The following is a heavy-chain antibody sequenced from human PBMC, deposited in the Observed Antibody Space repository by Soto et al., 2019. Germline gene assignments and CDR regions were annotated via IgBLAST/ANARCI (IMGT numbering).Heavy chain of an antibody. CDR3: ARVGLRYYYDSSAWGWFDP. CDR1: GYTFTSYG. CDR2: ISVYNGNT. J-gene: IGHJ5*02. V-gene: IGHV1-18*01. Sequence: QVQLVQSGAEVKTPGASVKVSCKASGYTFTSYGISWVRQAPGQGLEWMGWISVYNGNTNYAQKLPGRVTMTTDTSTSTAYMELRSLRSDDTAVYYCARVGLRYYYDSSAWGWFDPWGPGTLVTASS. D-gene: IGHD3-22*01.